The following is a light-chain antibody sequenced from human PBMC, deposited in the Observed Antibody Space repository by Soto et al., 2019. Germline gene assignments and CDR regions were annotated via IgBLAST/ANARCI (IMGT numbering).Light chain of an antibody. CDR1: QSVSSN. CDR3: QQYNNWPLGIT. Sequence: EIVMTQSPATVSVSPGESATLAFMASQSVSSNLAWHQQKPGQAPRILMYDASTRATGISARFSGSGSGTEFTLTISSLQSEDFAVYYCQQYNNWPLGITFGQGTRLEIK. V-gene: IGKV3-15*01. CDR2: DAS. J-gene: IGKJ5*01.